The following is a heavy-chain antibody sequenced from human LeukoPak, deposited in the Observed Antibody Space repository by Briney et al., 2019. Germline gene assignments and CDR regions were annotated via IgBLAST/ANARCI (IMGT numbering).Heavy chain of an antibody. J-gene: IGHJ3*02. Sequence: GGSLRLSCAASGFTFSSYAMHWVRQAPGKGLEWVAVISYDGSNKYYADSVKGRFTISRGNSKNTLYLQMNSLRAEDTAVYYCARDPVVPAAMMVVGAFDIWGQGTMVTVSS. D-gene: IGHD2-2*01. CDR3: ARDPVVPAAMMVVGAFDI. V-gene: IGHV3-30*04. CDR2: ISYDGSNK. CDR1: GFTFSSYA.